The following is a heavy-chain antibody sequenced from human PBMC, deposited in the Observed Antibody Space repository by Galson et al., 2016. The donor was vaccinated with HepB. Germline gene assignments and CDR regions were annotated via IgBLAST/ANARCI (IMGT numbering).Heavy chain of an antibody. D-gene: IGHD3-3*01. CDR1: GFRFSGYG. J-gene: IGHJ5*02. V-gene: IGHV3-7*03. CDR3: ARENFWKLDQ. Sequence: SLRLSCAASGFRFSGYGMHWVRQAPGKGLEWVGNIRADGTANDYVGSVKGRFTMSRDNAQKSLFLQMTSLRVEDTAVYYCARENFWKLDQWGQGTLVTVSS. CDR2: IRADGTAN.